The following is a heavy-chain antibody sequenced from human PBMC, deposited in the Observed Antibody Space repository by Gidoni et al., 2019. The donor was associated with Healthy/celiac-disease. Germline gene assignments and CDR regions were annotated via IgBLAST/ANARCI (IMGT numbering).Heavy chain of an antibody. CDR3: AKGGPYYYDSSGYYYIDY. CDR2: ISWDGGST. V-gene: IGHV3-43D*04. CDR1: GFTFDDYA. D-gene: IGHD3-22*01. J-gene: IGHJ4*02. Sequence: EVQLVESGGVVVQPGGSLRLSCAASGFTFDDYAMHWVRQAPGKGLEWVSLISWDGGSTYYADSVKGRFTISRDNSKNSLYLQMNSLRAEDTALYYCAKGGPYYYDSSGYYYIDYWGQGTLVTVSS.